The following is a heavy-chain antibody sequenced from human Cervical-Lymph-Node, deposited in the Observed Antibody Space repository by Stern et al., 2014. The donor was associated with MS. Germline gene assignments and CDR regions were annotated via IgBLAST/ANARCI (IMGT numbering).Heavy chain of an antibody. V-gene: IGHV1-2*02. CDR1: GYTFTDYY. J-gene: IGHJ3*02. CDR3: AGLRGTWNYFPHSFDI. Sequence: VQLLESGAEVKKPGASVKVSCKASGYTFTDYYIQWVRQAPGQGLEWMGWINPNSGGTNYAQKFQGRVTMTRDTSINTAYMDLSSLTSDDTAVYYCAGLRGTWNYFPHSFDIWGQGTMVTVSS. D-gene: IGHD3-10*01. CDR2: INPNSGGT.